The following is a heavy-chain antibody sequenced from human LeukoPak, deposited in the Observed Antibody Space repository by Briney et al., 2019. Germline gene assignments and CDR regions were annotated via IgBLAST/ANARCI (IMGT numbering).Heavy chain of an antibody. CDR1: GFTFSSYA. CDR2: ISYDGSNK. D-gene: IGHD3-3*01. CDR3: ARGAEEWPDDY. V-gene: IGHV3-30*04. J-gene: IGHJ4*02. Sequence: GGSLRLSCAASGFTFSSYAMHWVRQAPGKGLEWVAVISYDGSNKYYADSVKGRFTISRDNSKNTLYLQMNSLRAEDTAVYYCARGAEEWPDDYWAQGTLVTVSS.